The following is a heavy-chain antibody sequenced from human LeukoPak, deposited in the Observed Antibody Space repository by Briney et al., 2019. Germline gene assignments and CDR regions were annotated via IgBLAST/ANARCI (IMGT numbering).Heavy chain of an antibody. Sequence: SETLSLTCTVSGGSISSYYWSWIRQPPGKGLEWIGYIYYSGSTNYNPPLKSRVTISVDTSKNQFSLKLSSVTAADTAVYYCASLYVDGMDVWGQGTTVTVSS. J-gene: IGHJ6*02. V-gene: IGHV4-59*01. CDR1: GGSISSYY. CDR2: IYYSGST. D-gene: IGHD2-2*02. CDR3: ASLYVDGMDV.